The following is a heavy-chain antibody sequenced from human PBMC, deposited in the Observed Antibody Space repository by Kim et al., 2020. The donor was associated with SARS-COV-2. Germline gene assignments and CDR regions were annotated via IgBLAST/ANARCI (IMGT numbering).Heavy chain of an antibody. CDR1: GFTVSSNY. CDR3: ARDGWLGRMGGYFQH. Sequence: GGSLRLSCAASGFTVSSNYMSWVRQAPGKGLEWVSVIYSGGSTYYADSVKGRFTISRDNSKNTLYLQMNSLRAEDTAVYYCARDGWLGRMGGYFQHWGQGTLVTVSS. CDR2: IYSGGST. D-gene: IGHD6-19*01. J-gene: IGHJ1*01. V-gene: IGHV3-53*01.